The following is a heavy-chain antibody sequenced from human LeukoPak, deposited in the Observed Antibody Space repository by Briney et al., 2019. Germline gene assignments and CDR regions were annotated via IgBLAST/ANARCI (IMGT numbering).Heavy chain of an antibody. CDR1: GGSISSHY. J-gene: IGHJ4*02. D-gene: IGHD1-26*01. V-gene: IGHV4-59*11. CDR2: IYYSGST. Sequence: PSETLSLTCTVSGGSISSHYWSWIRQPPGKGLEWIGYIYYSGSTNYNPSLKSRVTISVDTSKNQFSLKLSSVTAADTAVYYCARSREGSSYYPTTAYYFDYWGRGTLVTVSS. CDR3: ARSREGSSYYPTTAYYFDY.